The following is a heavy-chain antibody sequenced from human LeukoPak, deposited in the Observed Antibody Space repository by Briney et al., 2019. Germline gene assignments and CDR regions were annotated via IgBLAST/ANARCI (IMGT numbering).Heavy chain of an antibody. V-gene: IGHV1-2*02. D-gene: IGHD1-7*01. Sequence: GASVKVSCKASGYTFTGYYMHWVRQAPGRGLEWMGWINPNSGGTNYAQKFQGRVTMTRDTSISAAYMELSRLRSDDTAVYYCARGWNYFDRRFDPWGQGTLVTVSS. CDR3: ARGWNYFDRRFDP. J-gene: IGHJ5*02. CDR2: INPNSGGT. CDR1: GYTFTGYY.